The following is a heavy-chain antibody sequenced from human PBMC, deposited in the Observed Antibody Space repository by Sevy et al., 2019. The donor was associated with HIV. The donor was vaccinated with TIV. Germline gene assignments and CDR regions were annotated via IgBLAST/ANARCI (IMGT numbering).Heavy chain of an antibody. V-gene: IGHV3-33*01. D-gene: IGHD3-22*01. CDR2: IWSDGAYQ. CDR1: GFTFSNYA. CDR3: ARGGYYYDNAACCALDS. Sequence: GGSLRLSCVATGFTFSNYAMHWVRQAPGKGMEWVAIIWSDGAYQYHGDSVKGRFTISRDNSKNTPYLQMNNVRVKDTAVYYCARGGYYYDNAACCALDSWGQGTLVTVSS. J-gene: IGHJ4*02.